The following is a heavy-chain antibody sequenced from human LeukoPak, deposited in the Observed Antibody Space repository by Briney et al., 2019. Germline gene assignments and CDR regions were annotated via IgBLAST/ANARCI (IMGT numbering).Heavy chain of an antibody. J-gene: IGHJ4*02. V-gene: IGHV3-21*01. Sequence: GGSLRLSCAASGFTFSIYSMNWVRQAPGKGLEWVSCISSGGTNIYYADSVRGRFTISRDNAKNSLHLQMNSLRAEDTAVYYCARVGGYCSSISNCYGDYWGQGTLVTVSS. CDR2: ISSGGTNI. D-gene: IGHD2-2*03. CDR3: ARVGGYCSSISNCYGDY. CDR1: GFTFSIYS.